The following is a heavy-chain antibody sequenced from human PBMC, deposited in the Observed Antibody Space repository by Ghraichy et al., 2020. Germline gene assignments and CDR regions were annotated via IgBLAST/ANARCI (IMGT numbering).Heavy chain of an antibody. CDR3: LHLASYGFSVDY. V-gene: IGHV3-48*02. CDR2: ISTACSTI. CDR1: GVSFSNES. J-gene: IGHJ4*02. D-gene: IGHD3/OR15-3a*01. Sequence: GGSLRLSCAASGVSFSNESMNWVRQAPGGGLELVAYISTACSTIYYAESLQGRFIISRDNAENTLYLQMNDLREEDTAIEYCLHLASYGFSVDYWGQGTLVTVSS.